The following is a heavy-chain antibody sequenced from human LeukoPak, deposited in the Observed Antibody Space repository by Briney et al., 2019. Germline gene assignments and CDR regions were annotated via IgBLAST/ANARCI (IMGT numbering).Heavy chain of an antibody. CDR1: GFTFSSYA. D-gene: IGHD5-18*01. Sequence: PGGSLRLSCAASGFTFSSYAMHWVRQAPGKGLEWVAVISYDGSNKYYADSMKGRFTISRDNSKNTLYLQMNSLRAEDTAVYYCARDLTAMVTDYYGMDVWGQGTTVTVSS. V-gene: IGHV3-30*04. CDR2: ISYDGSNK. J-gene: IGHJ6*02. CDR3: ARDLTAMVTDYYGMDV.